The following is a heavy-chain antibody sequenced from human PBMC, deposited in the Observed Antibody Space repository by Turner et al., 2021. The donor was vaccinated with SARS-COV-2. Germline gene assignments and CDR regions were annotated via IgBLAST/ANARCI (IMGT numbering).Heavy chain of an antibody. Sequence: EVQLVESGGGLVQPGGSLNLSCAASGFTFSSYTMNWVPQAPGKGLEWVSYNSSSSSTIYYADSVKGRFTISRDNAKNSLYLQMNSLRAEDTAVYYCARDLGGYFDYWGQGTLVTVSS. CDR2: NSSSSSTI. D-gene: IGHD2-15*01. V-gene: IGHV3-48*01. J-gene: IGHJ4*02. CDR1: GFTFSSYT. CDR3: ARDLGGYFDY.